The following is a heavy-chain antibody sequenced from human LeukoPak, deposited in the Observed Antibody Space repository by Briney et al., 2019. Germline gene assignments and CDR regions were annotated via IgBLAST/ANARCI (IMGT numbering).Heavy chain of an antibody. Sequence: PSETLSLTCTVSGGSISNGDYYWGWIRQPPGKGLEWIGSIYYSGSTYYNPSLKSRVTISVDTSKNQFSLKLSSVTAADTAMYYCAGLAARQEDGYYYYYMDVWGRGTTVTVSS. CDR3: AGLAARQEDGYYYYYMDV. CDR1: GGSISNGDYY. V-gene: IGHV4-39*07. CDR2: IYYSGST. D-gene: IGHD6-6*01. J-gene: IGHJ6*03.